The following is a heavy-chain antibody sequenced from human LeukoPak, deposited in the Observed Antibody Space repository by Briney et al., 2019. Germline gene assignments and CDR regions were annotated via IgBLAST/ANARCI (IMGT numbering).Heavy chain of an antibody. Sequence: GGSLRLSCAAPGFAFSSYSMNWVRQAPGKGLEWVSSISSSSSYIYYADSVKGRFTISRDNAKNSLYLQMNSLRAEDTAVYYCAREASVVATSLFDYWGQGTLVTVSS. CDR2: ISSSSSYI. V-gene: IGHV3-21*01. CDR3: AREASVVATSLFDY. CDR1: GFAFSSYS. J-gene: IGHJ4*02. D-gene: IGHD2-15*01.